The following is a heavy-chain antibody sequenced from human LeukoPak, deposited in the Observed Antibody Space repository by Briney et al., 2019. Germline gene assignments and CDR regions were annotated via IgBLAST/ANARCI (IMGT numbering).Heavy chain of an antibody. CDR2: IYYSGST. J-gene: IGHJ4*02. CDR1: GGSISSYY. V-gene: IGHV4-59*08. Sequence: SETLSLTCTVSGGSISSYYWSWIRQPPGKGLEWIGYIYYSGSTNYNPSLKSRVTISVDTSKNQFSLKLSSVTAADTAVYYCTRLPFRSHFGYWGQGTLGTGSS. CDR3: TRLPFRSHFGY.